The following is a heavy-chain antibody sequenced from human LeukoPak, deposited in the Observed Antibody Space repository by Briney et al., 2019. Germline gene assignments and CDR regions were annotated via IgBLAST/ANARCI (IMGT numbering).Heavy chain of an antibody. CDR1: GGSFSGYY. Sequence: PSEPLSLTCAVYGGSFSGYYWSWIRQPPGKGLEWIGEINHSGSTNYNPSLKSRVTISVDTSKNQFSLKLSSVTAADTAVYYCARGPYLGFGESRRAFDIWGQGTMVTVFS. V-gene: IGHV4-34*01. D-gene: IGHD3-10*01. CDR3: ARGPYLGFGESRRAFDI. CDR2: INHSGST. J-gene: IGHJ3*02.